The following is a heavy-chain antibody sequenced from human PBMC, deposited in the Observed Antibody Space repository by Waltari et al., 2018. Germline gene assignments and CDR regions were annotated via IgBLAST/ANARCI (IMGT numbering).Heavy chain of an antibody. J-gene: IGHJ5*02. CDR3: ARERYYDFWSGYLRPSGWFDP. D-gene: IGHD3-3*01. CDR1: GYTFTGYY. Sequence: QVQLVQSGAEVKKPGASVKVSCKASGYTFTGYYMHWVRQAPGQGLEWMGRINPNSGGTNYAQKFQGRVTMTRDTSISTAYMERSRLRSDDTAVYYCARERYYDFWSGYLRPSGWFDPWGQGTLVTVSS. CDR2: INPNSGGT. V-gene: IGHV1-2*06.